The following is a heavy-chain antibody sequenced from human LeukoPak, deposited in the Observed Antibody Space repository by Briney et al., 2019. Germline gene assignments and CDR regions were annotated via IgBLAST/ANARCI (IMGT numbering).Heavy chain of an antibody. Sequence: GGSLRLSCAASGFTFSSYGIHWVRQAPGKGLEWVAVISSDGNHKYYADSVKGRFTISRDNSKNTLYLQMNSLRTEDTAVYYGASLLLYCSGSTCFSDYWGQGTLVTVSS. CDR3: ASLLLYCSGSTCFSDY. J-gene: IGHJ4*02. CDR1: GFTFSSYG. D-gene: IGHD2-15*01. V-gene: IGHV3-30*03. CDR2: ISSDGNHK.